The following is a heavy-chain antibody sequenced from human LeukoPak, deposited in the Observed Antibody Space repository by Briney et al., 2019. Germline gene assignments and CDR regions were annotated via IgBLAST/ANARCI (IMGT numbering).Heavy chain of an antibody. CDR3: ARALHHYDAFDI. D-gene: IGHD1-14*01. CDR2: IIPIFGTA. V-gene: IGHV1-69*05. CDR1: GGTFSSYA. Sequence: SVKVSCKASGGTFSSYAISWLRQALGQGLEWMGRIIPIFGTANYAQKFQGRVTITTDESTSTAYMELSSLRSEDTAVYYCARALHHYDAFDIWGQGTMVTVSS. J-gene: IGHJ3*02.